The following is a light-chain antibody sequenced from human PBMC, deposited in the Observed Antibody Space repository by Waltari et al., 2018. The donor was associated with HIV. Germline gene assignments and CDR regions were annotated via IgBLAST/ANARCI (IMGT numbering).Light chain of an antibody. CDR3: QSADSSGTDLI. J-gene: IGLJ2*01. V-gene: IGLV3-25*03. CDR2: KDS. Sequence: SYELTQPPSVSVSPGQTARNTCSGDALPKQYAYWYQQKAGQAPVLVISKDSERPSGIPERFSGSSSGTTVTLTISGVQAEDEADYNCQSADSSGTDLIFGGGTKLTVL. CDR1: ALPKQY.